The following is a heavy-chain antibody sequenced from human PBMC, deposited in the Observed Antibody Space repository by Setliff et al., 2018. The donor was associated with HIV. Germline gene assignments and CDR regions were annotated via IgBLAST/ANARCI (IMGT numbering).Heavy chain of an antibody. D-gene: IGHD3-3*01. Sequence: LSLTCTVSGGSISSGGYYWNWIRQYPVKGLEWIGHIYYNGRTLFNPALGTRLNMSVDTSENQFSLHLNSVTAADTAVYYCARSSRADFWSGSFDYWGQGTLVTVS. CDR3: ARSSRADFWSGSFDY. CDR2: IYYNGRT. V-gene: IGHV4-31*03. J-gene: IGHJ4*02. CDR1: GGSISSGGYY.